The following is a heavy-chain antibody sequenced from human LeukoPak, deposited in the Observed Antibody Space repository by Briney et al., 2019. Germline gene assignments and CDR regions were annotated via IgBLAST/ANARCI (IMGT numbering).Heavy chain of an antibody. Sequence: ASVKVSCKSSGFTFTDYYIHWVRQAPGQGLEWMGYIGPHSSATSSPQEFQGRVTMTRDTSMSTAYMELTRLTSDDTAVYYCAREGNGLLAKDFDYWGQGTLVTVSS. V-gene: IGHV1-2*02. D-gene: IGHD2/OR15-2a*01. J-gene: IGHJ4*02. CDR3: AREGNGLLAKDFDY. CDR2: IGPHSSAT. CDR1: GFTFTDYY.